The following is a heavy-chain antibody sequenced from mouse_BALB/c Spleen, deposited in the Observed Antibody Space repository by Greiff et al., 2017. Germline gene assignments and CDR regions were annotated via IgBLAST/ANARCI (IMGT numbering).Heavy chain of an antibody. CDR3: AREYSNSVGAMDY. D-gene: IGHD2-5*01. CDR2: IDPANGNT. V-gene: IGHV14-3*02. Sequence: VQLQQSGAELVKPGASVKLSCTASGFNIKDTYMHWVKQRPEQGLEWIGRIDPANGNTKYDPKFQGKATITADTSSNTAYLQLSSLTSEDTAVYYCAREYSNSVGAMDYWGQGTSVTVSS. J-gene: IGHJ4*01. CDR1: GFNIKDTY.